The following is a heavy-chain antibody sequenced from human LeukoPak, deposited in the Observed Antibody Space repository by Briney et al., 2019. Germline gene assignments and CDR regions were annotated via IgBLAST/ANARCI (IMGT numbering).Heavy chain of an antibody. J-gene: IGHJ5*02. CDR3: AKGRVVAGTKTPGYHWFDP. Sequence: ASVKVSCKVSVDTLTELSMHWGRQAPGKGLEWRGGFDPEDGETIYAQKCQGRGTMTEGTSTDTAYMDRSSLRSEDTAVYFCAKGRVVAGTKTPGYHWFDPWGQGTLVTVSS. V-gene: IGHV1-24*01. CDR2: FDPEDGET. D-gene: IGHD6-19*01. CDR1: VDTLTELS.